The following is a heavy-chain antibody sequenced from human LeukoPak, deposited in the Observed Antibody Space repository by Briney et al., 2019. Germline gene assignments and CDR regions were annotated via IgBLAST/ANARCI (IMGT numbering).Heavy chain of an antibody. CDR1: GGSISSLC. V-gene: IGHV4-59*08. CDR3: ARHRAYSSSSPFDY. CDR2: IYYTGST. Sequence: PSGTLSLTCSVSGGSISSLCWSWIRQPPGKGLEWIGYIYYTGSTNYNPSLKSRVTMFVDMSKNQFSLRLSSVTAADTAVYYCARHRAYSSSSPFDYWGQGTLVTVSS. D-gene: IGHD6-6*01. J-gene: IGHJ4*02.